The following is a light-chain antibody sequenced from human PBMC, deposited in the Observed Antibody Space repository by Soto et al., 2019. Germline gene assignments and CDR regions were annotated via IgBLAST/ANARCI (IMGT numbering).Light chain of an antibody. CDR3: QSYDTRLSGDV. V-gene: IGLV1-40*01. CDR2: DNN. J-gene: IGLJ1*01. CDR1: SSNIGAGYD. Sequence: QSVLTQSPSVSGAPGQRVTLSCTGSSSNIGAGYDVHWYQQLPGAAPKLLIYDNNNRPSGVPDRFSGSKSGASASLAITGLQAEDEADYYCQSYDTRLSGDVFGTGTKVTVL.